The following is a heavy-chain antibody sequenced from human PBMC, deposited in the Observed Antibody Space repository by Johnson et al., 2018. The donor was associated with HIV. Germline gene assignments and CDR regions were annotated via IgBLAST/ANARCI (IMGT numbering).Heavy chain of an antibody. J-gene: IGHJ3*02. CDR3: AKDGIDRERIRYFDWLLLNAFDI. Sequence: VQLVESGGGLIQPGGSLRLSCAASGFTVSSNYMSWVRQAPGKGLGWVANIKQDGSEKYYGDSVKGGFPISRDTAKNSLDLQMNSLRAEDTAVYYCAKDGIDRERIRYFDWLLLNAFDIWGQGTMVTVSS. V-gene: IGHV3-7*01. CDR1: GFTVSSNY. D-gene: IGHD3-9*01. CDR2: IKQDGSEK.